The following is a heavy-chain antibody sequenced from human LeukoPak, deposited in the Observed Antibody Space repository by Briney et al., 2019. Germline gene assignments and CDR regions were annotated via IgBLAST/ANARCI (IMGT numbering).Heavy chain of an antibody. J-gene: IGHJ4*02. CDR2: IYYSGST. D-gene: IGHD5-18*01. Sequence: SETLSLTCTVSGGSISSGDYYWSWIRQPPGKGLEWIGYIYYSGSTYYNPSLKSRVTISVDRSKNQFSLKLSSVTAADTAVYYCASTDTAMVHYFDYWGQGTLVTVSS. CDR3: ASTDTAMVHYFDY. V-gene: IGHV4-30-4*02. CDR1: GGSISSGDYY.